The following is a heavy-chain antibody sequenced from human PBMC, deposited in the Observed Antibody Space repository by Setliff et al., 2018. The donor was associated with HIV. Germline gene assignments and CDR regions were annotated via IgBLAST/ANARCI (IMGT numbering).Heavy chain of an antibody. D-gene: IGHD3-10*01. CDR1: GGSISNYY. V-gene: IGHV4-59*01. J-gene: IGHJ6*02. Sequence: KPSETLSLTCTVSGGSISNYYWSWIRQPPGKGLEWIGFSYHSGSTKYNPSLKSRVTISVDTSRNQFSLKLSSVTAADTAVYYCARSLSGDYYYGMDVWGQGTTVTVS. CDR3: ARSLSGDYYYGMDV. CDR2: SYHSGST.